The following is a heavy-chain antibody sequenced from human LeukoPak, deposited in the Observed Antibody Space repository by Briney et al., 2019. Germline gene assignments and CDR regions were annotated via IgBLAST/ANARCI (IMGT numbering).Heavy chain of an antibody. CDR2: IYYSGST. CDR3: ARDQQLVPWWFDP. V-gene: IGHV4-59*01. D-gene: IGHD6-13*01. Sequence: SETLSLTCTVSGGSISSYYWSWIRHPPGKGLEWIGYIYYSGSTNYNPSLKSRVTISVDTSKNQFSLKLSSVTAADTAVYYCARDQQLVPWWFDPWGQGTLVTVSS. CDR1: GGSISSYY. J-gene: IGHJ5*02.